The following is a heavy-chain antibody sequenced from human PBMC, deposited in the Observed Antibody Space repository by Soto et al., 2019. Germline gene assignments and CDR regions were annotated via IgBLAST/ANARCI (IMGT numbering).Heavy chain of an antibody. CDR1: GGSLSGNY. Sequence: QAQLQQWGTGLLKPSETLSLTCAVYGGSLSGNYWGWIRQPPGKGLEWIGETHHSGSTAYNPSLKSRVTISVDTSRNQFSLKLNSVTAADTDVYYCARTTAAIHLNYWSQGTLVTVSS. CDR3: ARTTAAIHLNY. J-gene: IGHJ4*02. D-gene: IGHD2-21*02. V-gene: IGHV4-34*01. CDR2: THHSGST.